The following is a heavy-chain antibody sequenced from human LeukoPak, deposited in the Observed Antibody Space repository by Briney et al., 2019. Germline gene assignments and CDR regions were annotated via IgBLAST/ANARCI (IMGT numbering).Heavy chain of an antibody. D-gene: IGHD1-14*01. V-gene: IGHV4-31*03. CDR3: ARVSSARNGFDY. J-gene: IGHJ4*02. CDR2: IYYSVST. CDR1: GGSLSSGGYY. Sequence: SETLSLTYTVSGGSLSSGGYYWAWIRKHPGMGLEWIGSIYYSVSTYYTPSLKSRVNISVDTSKSQFALNLTSVTAADTAVYYCARVSSARNGFDYWGQGTLVTVSS.